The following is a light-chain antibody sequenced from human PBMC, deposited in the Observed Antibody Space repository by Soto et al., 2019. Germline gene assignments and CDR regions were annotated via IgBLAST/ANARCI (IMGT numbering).Light chain of an antibody. CDR3: QQSFSNYLT. J-gene: IGKJ4*01. CDR1: QNIRGF. V-gene: IGKV1-39*01. Sequence: DILMTQSPSSLSSSVGDRVTITCRASQNIRGFLHWYQQKPGKAPKLMIYGTSNLESGVPSRFGGSGCGTDFTLTISGQQPEDFATYYCQQSFSNYLTFGGGTKVEIK. CDR2: GTS.